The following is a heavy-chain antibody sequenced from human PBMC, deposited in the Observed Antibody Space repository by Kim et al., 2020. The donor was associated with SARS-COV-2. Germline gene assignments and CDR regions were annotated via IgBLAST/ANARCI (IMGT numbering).Heavy chain of an antibody. J-gene: IGHJ2*01. Sequence: GGSLRLSCSPSGFSFKNYGMHWVRQAPAKGLEWVAHDGGTRDYGDSVRGRFTISRDNSKNTLYLQMNSLRAEDTGIYYCVRDKDWCFDLWGRGTLVTAS. CDR1: GFSFKNYG. CDR3: VRDKDWCFDL. V-gene: IGHV3-33*01. CDR2: DGGTR.